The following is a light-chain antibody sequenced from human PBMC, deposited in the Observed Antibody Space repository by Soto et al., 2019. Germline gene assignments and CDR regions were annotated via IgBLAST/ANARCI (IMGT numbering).Light chain of an antibody. CDR3: CSYAGTSDV. CDR2: DVN. Sequence: QSVLTQPRSVSGSPGQSVTISCTGASSDVGGYNSVSWYQQHPVKAPKLMIYDVNKRPSGVPDRFSGSKSGNTASLTISGLQTEDEADYYCCSYAGTSDVFGTGTKVTVL. CDR1: SSDVGGYNS. V-gene: IGLV2-11*01. J-gene: IGLJ1*01.